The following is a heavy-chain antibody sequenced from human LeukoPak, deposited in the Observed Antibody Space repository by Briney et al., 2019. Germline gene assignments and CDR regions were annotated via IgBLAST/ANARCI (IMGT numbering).Heavy chain of an antibody. D-gene: IGHD1-26*01. CDR3: ARDGLVGPFSY. Sequence: GGSLRLSCAASGFTFSNAWMSWVRQAPGKGLEWVSVIYSGGSTYYADSVKGRFTISRDNSKNTLYLQMNSLRAEDTAVYYCARDGLVGPFSYWGQGTLVTVSS. V-gene: IGHV3-66*01. J-gene: IGHJ4*02. CDR2: IYSGGST. CDR1: GFTFSNAW.